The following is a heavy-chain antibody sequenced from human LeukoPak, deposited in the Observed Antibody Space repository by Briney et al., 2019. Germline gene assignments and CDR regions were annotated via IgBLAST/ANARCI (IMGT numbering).Heavy chain of an antibody. CDR1: GYTFTSYY. CDR3: ARVHRSEGIAAAGNGAFDI. J-gene: IGHJ3*02. Sequence: ASVKVSCKASGYTFTSYYMHWVRQAPGQGLEWMGIINPSGGSTSYAQKFQGRVTMTRDTSTSTVYMELSSLRSEDTAVYYCARVHRSEGIAAAGNGAFDIWGQGTMVPVSS. CDR2: INPSGGST. D-gene: IGHD6-13*01. V-gene: IGHV1-46*01.